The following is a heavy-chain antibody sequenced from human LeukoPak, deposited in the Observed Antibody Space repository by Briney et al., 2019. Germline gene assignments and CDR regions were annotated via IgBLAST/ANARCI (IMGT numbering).Heavy chain of an antibody. CDR2: IYYIGST. Sequence: KPSETLSLTCTVSGGSISSSSYDWGRIRQPRGKGLERIGSIYYIGSTSYIPSLTIPVTISVDTSKNQFSLKLSSVTAADTAVYYCARHIRIAVAGTWYFDLWGRGTLVTVSS. D-gene: IGHD6-19*01. V-gene: IGHV4-39*01. J-gene: IGHJ2*01. CDR1: GGSISSSSYD. CDR3: ARHIRIAVAGTWYFDL.